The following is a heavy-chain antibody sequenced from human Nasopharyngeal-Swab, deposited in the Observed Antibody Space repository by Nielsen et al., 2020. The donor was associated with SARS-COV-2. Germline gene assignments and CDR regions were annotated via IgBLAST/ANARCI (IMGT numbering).Heavy chain of an antibody. CDR3: ARTWAVAGGFDP. V-gene: IGHV2-26*01. D-gene: IGHD6-19*01. J-gene: IGHJ5*02. CDR2: IFSNDEK. Sequence: WIRQPPGKALEWLVHIFSNDEKSYSTSLKSRLTISKDTSKSQVVLTMTNMDPVDTATYYCARTWAVAGGFDPWGQGTLVTVSS.